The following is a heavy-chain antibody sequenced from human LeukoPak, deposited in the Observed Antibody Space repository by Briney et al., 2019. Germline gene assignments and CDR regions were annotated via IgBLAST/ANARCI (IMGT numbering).Heavy chain of an antibody. D-gene: IGHD1-26*01. CDR2: ISSSSTYI. V-gene: IGHV3-21*01. Sequence: GGSLRLSCTTSGFTFSNYDMNWVRQAPGKGLEFVSSISSSSTYIYYADSVKGRFTISRDDAKNSLYLQMNSLRAEDTALYYCARDQRGGTYSDYWGQGTLVTVSS. CDR1: GFTFSNYD. J-gene: IGHJ4*02. CDR3: ARDQRGGTYSDY.